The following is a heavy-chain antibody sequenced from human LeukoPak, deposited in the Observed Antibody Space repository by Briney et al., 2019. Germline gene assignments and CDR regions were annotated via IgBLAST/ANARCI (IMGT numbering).Heavy chain of an antibody. CDR1: GGSISSGGYS. J-gene: IGHJ6*02. CDR3: ARGKYRGSLDV. V-gene: IGHV4-30-2*01. CDR2: IYHSGST. Sequence: TASETLSLTCTVSGGSISSGGYSWGWIRQPPGKGLEWIGYIYHSGSTYYNPSLKSRVTISVDRSKNQFSLKLSSVTAADTAVYYCARGKYRGSLDVWGQGTTVTVSS. D-gene: IGHD1-14*01.